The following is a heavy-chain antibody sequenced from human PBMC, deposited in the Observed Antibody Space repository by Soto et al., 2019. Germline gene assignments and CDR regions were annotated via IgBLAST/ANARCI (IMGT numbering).Heavy chain of an antibody. D-gene: IGHD1-26*01. J-gene: IGHJ5*02. CDR3: ARGGSWVWFDP. V-gene: IGHV4-59*01. CDR1: GGSISSYY. Sequence: QVQLQESGPGLVKPSETLSLTCTVSGGSISSYYWSWIRQPPGKGLEWIGYIYYSGSTNYNPSLKSRVTISVDTSKNQFSLKLSSVTAADTAVYYCARGGSWVWFDPWGQGTLVTVSS. CDR2: IYYSGST.